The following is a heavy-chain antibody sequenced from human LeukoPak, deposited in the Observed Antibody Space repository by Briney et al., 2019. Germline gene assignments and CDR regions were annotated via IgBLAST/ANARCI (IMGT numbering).Heavy chain of an antibody. J-gene: IGHJ6*03. CDR3: ARTSYDFRSGYYLPVYMDV. CDR2: IYYSGST. CDR1: GGSISSYY. V-gene: IGHV4-59*01. D-gene: IGHD3-3*01. Sequence: SETLSLTCTVSGGSISSYYWSWIRQPPGKGLEWIGYIYYSGSTNYNPSLKSRVTISVDTSKNQFSLKLSSVTAADTAVYYCARTSYDFRSGYYLPVYMDVWGKGTTVTVSS.